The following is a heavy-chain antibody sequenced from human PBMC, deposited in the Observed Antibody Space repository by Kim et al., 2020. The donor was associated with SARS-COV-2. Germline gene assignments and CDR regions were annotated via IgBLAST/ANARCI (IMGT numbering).Heavy chain of an antibody. J-gene: IGHJ4*02. D-gene: IGHD6-19*01. CDR3: ARAYSSGWAYFDY. Sequence: YADSGRGRFTISRDNAKNSLYLQINSLRAEDTAVYYCARAYSSGWAYFDYWGQGTLVTVSS. V-gene: IGHV3-21*01.